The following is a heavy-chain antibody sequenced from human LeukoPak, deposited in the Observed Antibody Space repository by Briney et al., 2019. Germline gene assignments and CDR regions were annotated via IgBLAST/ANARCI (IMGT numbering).Heavy chain of an antibody. D-gene: IGHD1-1*01. Sequence: SGTLSLTCAVSGGSISSSNWWSWVRQPPGKGLERIGEIYHSGSTNYNPSLKSRVTISVDKSKNQFSLKLSSVTAADTAVYYCARASHWNQLHYFDYWGQGTLVTVSS. J-gene: IGHJ4*02. V-gene: IGHV4-4*02. CDR2: IYHSGST. CDR3: ARASHWNQLHYFDY. CDR1: GGSISSSNW.